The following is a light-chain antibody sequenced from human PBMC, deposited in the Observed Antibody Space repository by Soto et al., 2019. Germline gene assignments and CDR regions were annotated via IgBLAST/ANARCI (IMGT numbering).Light chain of an antibody. V-gene: IGLV6-57*02. CDR2: EDD. CDR1: GGSIASNY. CDR3: QSYGGGGVQ. J-gene: IGLJ2*01. Sequence: FMLTQPHSVSGSPGETVTISCTGSGGSIASNYVQWYRQRPGSAPTTVIYEDDHTPSGVPDRFSGSIDSSSNSASLTISGVKTEDEADYYCQSYGGGGVQFGGGTKLTVL.